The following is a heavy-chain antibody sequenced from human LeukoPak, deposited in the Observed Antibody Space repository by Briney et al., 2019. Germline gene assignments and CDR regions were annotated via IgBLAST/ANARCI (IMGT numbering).Heavy chain of an antibody. CDR1: GFTFSTYW. CDR3: AKDLIAVAGPGNY. D-gene: IGHD6-19*01. J-gene: IGHJ4*02. CDR2: MKRDGSEI. Sequence: GGSLRLSCSASGFTFSTYWMSWVRQAPGKGLEWVANMKRDGSEIYYVDSVKGRFTISRDNSKNTLYLQMNSLRAEDTAVYYCAKDLIAVAGPGNYWGQGTLVTVSS. V-gene: IGHV3-7*01.